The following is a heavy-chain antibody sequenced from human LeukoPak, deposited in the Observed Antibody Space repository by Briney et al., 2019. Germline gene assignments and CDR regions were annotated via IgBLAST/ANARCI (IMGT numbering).Heavy chain of an antibody. CDR2: ISSSGSTI. CDR1: GFTFSSYE. V-gene: IGHV3-48*03. D-gene: IGHD3-22*01. J-gene: IGHJ4*02. Sequence: GGSLRLSCAASGFTFSSYEMNWVRQAPGKGLEWVSYISSSGSTIYYADSVKGRFTISRDNAKNSLYLQMNSLRAEDTAVYYCARVPSDYYVSSGYYSPLDYWGQGTLVTVSS. CDR3: ARVPSDYYVSSGYYSPLDY.